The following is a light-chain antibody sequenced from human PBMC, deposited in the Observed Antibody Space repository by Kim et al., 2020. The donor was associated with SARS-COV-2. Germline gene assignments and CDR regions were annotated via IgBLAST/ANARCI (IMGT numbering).Light chain of an antibody. Sequence: GQRVTISFSGSSSNIGSNYVYWYQQLPGTAPKPLIYRNNQRPSGVPDRFSGSKSGTSASLAISGLRSEDEADYYCAAWDDSLSGWVFGGGTQLTVL. V-gene: IGLV1-47*01. CDR3: AAWDDSLSGWV. CDR2: RNN. J-gene: IGLJ3*02. CDR1: SSNIGSNY.